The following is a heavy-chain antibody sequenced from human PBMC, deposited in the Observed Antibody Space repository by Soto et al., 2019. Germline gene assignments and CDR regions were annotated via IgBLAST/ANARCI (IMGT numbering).Heavy chain of an antibody. CDR1: GYTLTRYG. D-gene: IGHD3-16*01. J-gene: IGHJ4*02. V-gene: IGHV1-18*01. Sequence: QVQLVQSGAEVKKPGASVKVSFKASGYTLTRYGVSWVRQAPGQGLEWMGWISAYNGNTNYAQKLQGRVTMTRDTSTSTAYMELRSLRSDDTAVYYCARDAQGVFLHYWGQGTLVTVSS. CDR2: ISAYNGNT. CDR3: ARDAQGVFLHY.